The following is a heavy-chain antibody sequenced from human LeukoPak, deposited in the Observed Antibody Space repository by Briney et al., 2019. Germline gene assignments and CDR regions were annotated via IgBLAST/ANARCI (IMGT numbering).Heavy chain of an antibody. CDR3: AREGLGFDY. D-gene: IGHD3-16*01. CDR1: GFTFSNYW. J-gene: IGHJ4*02. CDR2: INMDVSST. V-gene: IGHV3-74*01. Sequence: GSLRLSCAASGFTFSNYWMHWVRQAPGKGLVWVSRINMDVSSTNYADSVKGRFTISRDNAKGTLYLQLNSLRAEDTAVYYCAREGLGFDYWGQGTLVTVSS.